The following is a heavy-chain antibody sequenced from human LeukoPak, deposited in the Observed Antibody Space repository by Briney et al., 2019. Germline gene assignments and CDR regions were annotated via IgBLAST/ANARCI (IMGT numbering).Heavy chain of an antibody. D-gene: IGHD3-10*01. V-gene: IGHV1-69*04. Sequence: ASVKVSCKASGGTFSSYAISWVRQAPGQGLEWMGRIIPILGIANYAQKFQGRVTITADKSTSTAYMELSSLRSEDTAVYYCARGGGSGSYIPFDYWGQGTLVTVSS. CDR2: IIPILGIA. CDR1: GGTFSSYA. CDR3: ARGGGSGSYIPFDY. J-gene: IGHJ4*02.